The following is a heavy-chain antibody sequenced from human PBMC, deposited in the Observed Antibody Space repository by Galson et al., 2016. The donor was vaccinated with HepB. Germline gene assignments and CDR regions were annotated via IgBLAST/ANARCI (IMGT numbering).Heavy chain of an antibody. CDR2: IYPGDSDT. Sequence: QSGAEVTKPGESLKISCKGSGYSFTHYWIGWVRQMPGKGLEWVGIIYPGDSDTRNSPSFPGQVTISADNSINTAYLQWSSLKASDTARYYCARVHFYYGMDVWGQGTLVTVSS. V-gene: IGHV5-51*01. CDR1: GYSFTHYW. J-gene: IGHJ6*02. CDR3: ARVHFYYGMDV.